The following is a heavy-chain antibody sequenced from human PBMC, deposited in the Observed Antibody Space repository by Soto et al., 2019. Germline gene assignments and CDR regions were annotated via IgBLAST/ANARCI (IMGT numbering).Heavy chain of an antibody. CDR3: TREPINAWHFDN. D-gene: IGHD2-2*01. CDR1: GFTFSDYG. CDR2: ISSSGAYI. Sequence: VQLVESGGGLVKPGGSLRLTCAASGFTFSDYGMNWVRQAPGKGLEWVSSISSSGAYIFYADSVKGRFTISRDNAKKSLFLEGDRLRGEDTAVYYCTREPINAWHFDNWGAGTMVTVSS. J-gene: IGHJ4*02. V-gene: IGHV3-21*01.